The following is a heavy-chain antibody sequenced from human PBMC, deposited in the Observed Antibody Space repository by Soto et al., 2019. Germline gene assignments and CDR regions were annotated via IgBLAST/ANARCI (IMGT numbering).Heavy chain of an antibody. Sequence: QVQLQESGPGLVKPSETLSLTCTVSGGSISSYYWSWIRQPPGKGLEWIGYIYYSGSTNYNPSLKSRVTISVDTSKNQFSLKLSSVTAADTAVYYCARDAVDDYLTTPFDLWGRGTLVTVSS. CDR2: IYYSGST. V-gene: IGHV4-59*01. CDR3: ARDAVDDYLTTPFDL. D-gene: IGHD3-16*01. J-gene: IGHJ2*01. CDR1: GGSISSYY.